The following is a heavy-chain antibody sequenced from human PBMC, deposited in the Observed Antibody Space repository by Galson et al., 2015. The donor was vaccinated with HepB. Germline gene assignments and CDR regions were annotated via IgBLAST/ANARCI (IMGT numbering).Heavy chain of an antibody. CDR3: ARDGAMVRGVIIVEDYYFDY. J-gene: IGHJ4*02. Sequence: LRLSCAASGFTFSSYAMHWVRQAPGKGLEWVAVISYDGSNKYYADSVKGRFTISRDNSKNTLYLQMNSLRAEDTAVYYCARDGAMVRGVIIVEDYYFDYWGQGTLVTVSS. V-gene: IGHV3-30*04. CDR1: GFTFSSYA. D-gene: IGHD3-10*01. CDR2: ISYDGSNK.